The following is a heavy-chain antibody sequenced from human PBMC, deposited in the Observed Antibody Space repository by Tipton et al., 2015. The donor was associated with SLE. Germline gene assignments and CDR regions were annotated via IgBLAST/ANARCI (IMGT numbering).Heavy chain of an antibody. Sequence: TLSLTCAVYGGSFSGYYWNWIRQPPGKGLEWIGEINHSGSSNYNPSLKSRVTISVDTSKNQFSLKLTSVTAVDTAVYYCAIGRDGYNVDFWGQGTLVTVSS. J-gene: IGHJ4*02. V-gene: IGHV4-34*01. CDR2: INHSGSS. D-gene: IGHD5-24*01. CDR3: AIGRDGYNVDF. CDR1: GGSFSGYY.